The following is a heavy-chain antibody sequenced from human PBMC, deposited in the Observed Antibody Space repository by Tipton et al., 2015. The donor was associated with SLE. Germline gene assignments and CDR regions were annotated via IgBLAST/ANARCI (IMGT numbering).Heavy chain of an antibody. CDR3: ARGAIAVAGSGWFDP. Sequence: TLSLTCTVSGGAISSSDYYWGWIRPTPGKGLEWIATIHYGVRYTENSFYNTSLKSRVTISLDTSRNQFSLKLTSVTAADTAVYYCARGAIAVAGSGWFDPWGQGTLVTVSS. V-gene: IGHV4-39*07. CDR1: GGAISSSDYY. J-gene: IGHJ5*02. D-gene: IGHD6-19*01. CDR2: IHYGVRYTENS.